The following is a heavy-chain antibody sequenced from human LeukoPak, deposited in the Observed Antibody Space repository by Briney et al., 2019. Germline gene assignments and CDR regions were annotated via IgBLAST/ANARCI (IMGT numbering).Heavy chain of an antibody. CDR1: GFTFSNYA. CDR2: LRGSGGTT. D-gene: IGHD3-10*01. V-gene: IGHV3-23*01. Sequence: GGSLRLSCAASGFTFSNYAMSWVRQAPGKGLEGVSSLRGSGGTTYYADSVKGRFTVSRDSSKNTLYLQMNSLRVEDTALYYCAKDVHFGSGSYFDYWGQGTLVTVSS. J-gene: IGHJ4*02. CDR3: AKDVHFGSGSYFDY.